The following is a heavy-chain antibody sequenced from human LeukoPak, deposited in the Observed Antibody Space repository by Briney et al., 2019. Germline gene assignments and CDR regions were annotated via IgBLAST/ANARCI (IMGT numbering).Heavy chain of an antibody. CDR1: GGSISSGGYY. CDR2: IYYSGST. V-gene: IGHV4-31*03. D-gene: IGHD1-26*01. CDR3: ARVVSGSYYEGEYYFDY. Sequence: SETLSLTCTVSGGSISSGGYYWSWIRQHPGKGLEWIGYIYYSGSTYYNPSLKSRVTISVDTSKNQFSLKLSSVTAADTAVYYCARVVSGSYYEGEYYFDYWGQGTLVTVSS. J-gene: IGHJ4*02.